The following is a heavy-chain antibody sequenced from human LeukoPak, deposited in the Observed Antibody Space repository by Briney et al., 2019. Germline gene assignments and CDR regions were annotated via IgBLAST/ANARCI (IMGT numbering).Heavy chain of an antibody. CDR2: ITPMFGTA. Sequence: ASVNVSCKASGYTFTSYGISRVRQAPGQGLEWMGGITPMFGTANYAQKFQGRVTITADESTSTAYMELSSLRSEDTAVYYCVRDGSYYDSSGYYYLYWGQGTLVTVSS. CDR1: GYTFTSYG. CDR3: VRDGSYYDSSGYYYLY. J-gene: IGHJ4*02. D-gene: IGHD3-22*01. V-gene: IGHV1-69*13.